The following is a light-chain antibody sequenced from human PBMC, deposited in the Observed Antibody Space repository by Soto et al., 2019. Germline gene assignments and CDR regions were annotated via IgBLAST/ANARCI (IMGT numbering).Light chain of an antibody. CDR3: RQYENYSLT. V-gene: IGKV1-5*01. CDR1: QSITTW. CDR2: DAS. J-gene: IGKJ4*02. Sequence: DIHMTQSPSTLSASVGDRVTITCRASQSITTWLAWYQQKPGKAPNLLIFDASILGSGVPSRFSGSGSGTEFTLTISSLQSDDFGTYYCRQYENYSLTVGGGTKVEIK.